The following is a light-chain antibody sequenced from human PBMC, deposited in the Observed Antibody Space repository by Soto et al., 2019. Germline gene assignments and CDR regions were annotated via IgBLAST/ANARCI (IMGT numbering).Light chain of an antibody. V-gene: IGKV3-15*01. CDR1: QSVSIH. CDR2: DTS. Sequence: ETVMTQSPCTLSVSLGERATLSCRASQSVSIHLAWYQQKPVQAPRLLIYDTSTRATGIPARFSGSGSGTEFTLTISSLQSEDFAVYYCQQYSNWPPITFGQGTRLEIK. CDR3: QQYSNWPPIT. J-gene: IGKJ5*01.